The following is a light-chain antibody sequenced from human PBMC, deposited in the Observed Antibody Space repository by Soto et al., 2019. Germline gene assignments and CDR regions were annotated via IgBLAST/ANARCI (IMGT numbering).Light chain of an antibody. CDR2: GAS. V-gene: IGKV3-15*01. Sequence: IVMTRSPATLSVYPGERATLCCRASQSVSSNLAWYQQKPGQAPRLLIYGASTRATGIPARFSGSGSGTECTLTISSLQPDDFATYYCQQYNGTFGQGTKVDIK. CDR3: QQYNGT. J-gene: IGKJ1*01. CDR1: QSVSSN.